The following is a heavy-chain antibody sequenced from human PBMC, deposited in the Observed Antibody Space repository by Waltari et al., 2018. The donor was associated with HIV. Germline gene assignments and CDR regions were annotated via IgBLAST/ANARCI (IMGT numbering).Heavy chain of an antibody. J-gene: IGHJ6*02. D-gene: IGHD5-12*01. CDR3: ATSGHGGPYYYDGLDV. CDR1: GATLSALS. Sequence: QVHLVQSGAAVKEPGSSVKVSCKLSGATLSALSIHWGRQAPGKGLERMGGIEPEDGETIHAQKFQDRVTMTEDTSTDTAYMELSSLTSEDTAVYFCATSGHGGPYYYDGLDVWGQGTTVTVSS. V-gene: IGHV1-24*01. CDR2: IEPEDGET.